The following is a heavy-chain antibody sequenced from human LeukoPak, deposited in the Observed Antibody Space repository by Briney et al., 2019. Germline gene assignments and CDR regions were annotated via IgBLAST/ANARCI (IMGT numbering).Heavy chain of an antibody. Sequence: SGTLSLTCAVYGGSFSGYYWSWIRQPPGKGLEWIGEINHSGSTNYNPSLKSRVTISVDTSKNQFSLKLSSVTAADTAVYYCARGAYDYVWGSYRYSPYFDYWGQGTLVTVSS. D-gene: IGHD3-16*02. CDR3: ARGAYDYVWGSYRYSPYFDY. CDR1: GGSFSGYY. CDR2: INHSGST. J-gene: IGHJ4*02. V-gene: IGHV4-34*01.